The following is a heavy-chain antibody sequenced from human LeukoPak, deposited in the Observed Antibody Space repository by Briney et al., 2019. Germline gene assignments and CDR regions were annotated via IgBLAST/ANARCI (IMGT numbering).Heavy chain of an antibody. V-gene: IGHV3-53*01. CDR2: IYSGCST. Sequence: GGSLRLSCAASGFTVSSNYMSWVRQAPGKGLEWVSVIYSGCSTYYADSVKGRFTISRDNSKNTLYLQMNSLRAEDTAVYYCARDLQGDAFDIWGQGTMVTVSS. CDR3: ARDLQGDAFDI. J-gene: IGHJ3*02. CDR1: GFTVSSNY.